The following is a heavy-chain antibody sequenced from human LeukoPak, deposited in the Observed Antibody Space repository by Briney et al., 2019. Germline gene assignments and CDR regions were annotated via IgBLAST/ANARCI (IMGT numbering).Heavy chain of an antibody. D-gene: IGHD3-10*01. Sequence: SETLSLTCTVSGGSISSYYWSWIRQPPGKGLEWIGEINHSGSTNYNPSLKSRVTISVDTSKNQFSLKLSSVTAADTAVYYCARGPRILLWFGELPFDYWGQGTLVTVSS. CDR1: GGSISSYY. V-gene: IGHV4-34*01. CDR3: ARGPRILLWFGELPFDY. J-gene: IGHJ4*02. CDR2: INHSGST.